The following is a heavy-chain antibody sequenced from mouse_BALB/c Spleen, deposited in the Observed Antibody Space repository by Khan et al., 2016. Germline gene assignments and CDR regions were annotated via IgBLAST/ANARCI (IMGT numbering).Heavy chain of an antibody. Sequence: VQLQQSGAELVKPGASVKLSCTASGFNIKDTYMHWVKQRPEQGLEWIGRIDPANGNTKYDPKFQGKATITADTSSNTAYLQLSSLTSEDTAVYYCARSLRFRFDDWGQGTTLTVSS. CDR2: IDPANGNT. CDR3: ARSLRFRFDD. J-gene: IGHJ2*01. V-gene: IGHV14-3*02. CDR1: GFNIKDTY. D-gene: IGHD1-1*01.